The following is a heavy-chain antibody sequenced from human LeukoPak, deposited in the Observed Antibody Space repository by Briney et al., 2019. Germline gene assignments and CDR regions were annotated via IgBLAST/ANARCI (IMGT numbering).Heavy chain of an antibody. D-gene: IGHD6-19*01. CDR1: GGSFSGYY. J-gene: IGHJ4*02. V-gene: IGHV4-34*01. CDR2: INHSGST. Sequence: PSETLSLTCAVYGGSFSGYYWSWIRQLQGKGLEWIGEINHSGSTNYNPSLKSRVTISVDTSKNQFSLKLSSVTAADTAVYYCARLRREEQWLGNEEYYFDYWGQGTLVTVSS. CDR3: ARLRREEQWLGNEEYYFDY.